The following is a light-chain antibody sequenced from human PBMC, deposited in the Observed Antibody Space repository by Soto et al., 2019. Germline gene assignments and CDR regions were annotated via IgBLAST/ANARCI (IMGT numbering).Light chain of an antibody. Sequence: DIQMTQSPSTLSASVGDRVTITCRASQSISSWVAWYQQKPGKAPKLLIYDASSLESGVPSRFSGSGSGTEFTLTISSLKNDDFATYYCQQYNSYSPTFGQGTKVE. CDR1: QSISSW. CDR3: QQYNSYSPT. CDR2: DAS. V-gene: IGKV1-5*01. J-gene: IGKJ1*01.